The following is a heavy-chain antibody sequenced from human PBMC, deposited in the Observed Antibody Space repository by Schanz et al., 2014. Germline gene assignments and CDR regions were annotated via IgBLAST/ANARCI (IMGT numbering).Heavy chain of an antibody. Sequence: QVQLVQSGAEVKKPGSSVKVSCKASGGTFSSYAFSWVRQAPGQGLEWMGKIIPILGMENYAQKFQGRVTITADISTSTAYMDLSSLRSDDTAVYYCARGYCSRTSCFQNYYYGMDVWGQGTTVTVSS. J-gene: IGHJ6*02. D-gene: IGHD2-2*01. CDR2: IIPILGME. CDR3: ARGYCSRTSCFQNYYYGMDV. V-gene: IGHV1-69*04. CDR1: GGTFSSYA.